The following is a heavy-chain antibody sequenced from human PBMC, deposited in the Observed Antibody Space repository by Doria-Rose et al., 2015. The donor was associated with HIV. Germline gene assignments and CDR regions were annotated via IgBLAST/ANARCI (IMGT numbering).Heavy chain of an antibody. J-gene: IGHJ4*02. CDR3: ARDHYDRGGYYRD. V-gene: IGHV3-21*03. CDR2: ISSSSEYI. CDR1: GFTVSRYR. D-gene: IGHD3-22*01. Sequence: EVQLVEYGGGLVKPGGALSLSCAASGFTVSRYRMNWVRQAPGTGLEWVSSISSSSEYIYYVDSMQGRFTISRDNAKNSVYLPVSSLRTEHTAVYDCARDHYDRGGYYRDWGQGTLVTVSS.